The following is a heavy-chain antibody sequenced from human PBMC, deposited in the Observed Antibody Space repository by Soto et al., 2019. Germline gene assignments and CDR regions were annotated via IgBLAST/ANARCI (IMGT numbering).Heavy chain of an antibody. J-gene: IGHJ5*02. CDR3: AREPASRRYNWFDP. Sequence: QMQLQESGPGLVKPSETLSLTCTVSGGSISVYYWSWIRQPAGKGLEWIGRIYTSGSTNYNPSLQTRVTMSVDTSKNQFSLKLRSVTAADTAVYYCAREPASRRYNWFDPWGQGTLVTVSS. CDR1: GGSISVYY. CDR2: IYTSGST. V-gene: IGHV4-4*07.